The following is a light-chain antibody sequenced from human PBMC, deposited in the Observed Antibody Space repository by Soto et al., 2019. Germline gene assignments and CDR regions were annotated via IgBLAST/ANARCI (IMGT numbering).Light chain of an antibody. Sequence: DIQVTQSPSSLSASVGDRVTITCRATQNINSYLNWHQQKPGKAPKLLIYAASSLQSGVPSRFSGSGSGTDFTLTISSLQPEDFATYYCQQSYSLPHFGGGTKVDIK. J-gene: IGKJ4*01. V-gene: IGKV1-39*01. CDR3: QQSYSLPH. CDR2: AAS. CDR1: QNINSY.